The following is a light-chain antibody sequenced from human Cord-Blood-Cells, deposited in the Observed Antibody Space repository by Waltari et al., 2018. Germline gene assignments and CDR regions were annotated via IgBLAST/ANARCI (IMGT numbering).Light chain of an antibody. V-gene: IGLV2-23*01. CDR3: CSYAGSSTWV. Sequence: QSALTQPASVSGSPGQSITISCTGTSSDVGRYNLVSWYQQHPGKAPKLMIYEGSKRPTGVANRFAVSKSGNTAFLTISGLQAEDEADYYCCSYAGSSTWVFGGGTKLTVL. CDR2: EGS. CDR1: SSDVGRYNL. J-gene: IGLJ3*02.